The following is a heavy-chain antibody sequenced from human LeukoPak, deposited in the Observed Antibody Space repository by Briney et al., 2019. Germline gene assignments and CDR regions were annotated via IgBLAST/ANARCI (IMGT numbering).Heavy chain of an antibody. D-gene: IGHD3-3*01. CDR2: IYYSGST. Sequence: SETLSLTCIVSGGSISSYYWSWIRQPPGKGLEWIGYIYYSGSTNYNPSLKSRVTISVDTSKNQFSLKLSSVTAADTAVYYCARVDDFWSSYLFHYWGQGTLVTVSS. CDR1: GGSISSYY. CDR3: ARVDDFWSSYLFHY. V-gene: IGHV4-59*01. J-gene: IGHJ4*02.